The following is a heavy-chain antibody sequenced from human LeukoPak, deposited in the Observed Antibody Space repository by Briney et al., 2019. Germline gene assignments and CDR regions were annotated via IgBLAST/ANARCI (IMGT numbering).Heavy chain of an antibody. CDR1: GFTFSGYW. CDR2: IKRDGSEE. CDR3: ARGGGTFDV. V-gene: IGHV3-7*04. D-gene: IGHD3-16*01. Sequence: GGSLRLSCAVSGFTFSGYWMSWVRQAPGKGLEWVAKIKRDGSEEYYVDSVKGRFTISRDNAKNSLYLQMNSLRVEDTAVYYCARGGGTFDVWGQGTMVTVSS. J-gene: IGHJ3*01.